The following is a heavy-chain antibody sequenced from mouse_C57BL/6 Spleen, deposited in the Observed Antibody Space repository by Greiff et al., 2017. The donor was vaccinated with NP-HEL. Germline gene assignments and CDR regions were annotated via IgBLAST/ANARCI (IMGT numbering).Heavy chain of an antibody. CDR3: ARRERYDYDDYAMDY. CDR2: IYPGDGDT. CDR1: GYAFSSYW. Sequence: QVHVKQSGAELVKPGASVKISCKASGYAFSSYWMNWVKQRPGKGLEWIGQIYPGDGDTNYNGKFKGKATLTADKSSSTAYMQLSSLTSEDSAVYFCARRERYDYDDYAMDYWGQGTSVTVSS. V-gene: IGHV1-80*01. D-gene: IGHD2-4*01. J-gene: IGHJ4*01.